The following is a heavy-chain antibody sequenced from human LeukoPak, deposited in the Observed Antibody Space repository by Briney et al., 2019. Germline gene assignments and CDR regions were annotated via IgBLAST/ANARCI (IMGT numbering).Heavy chain of an antibody. CDR2: IYYSGST. V-gene: IGHV4-61*01. CDR1: GGSVSSGSYY. J-gene: IGHJ3*02. CDR3: ARDMSGTYYYDSSGYEPANDAFDI. D-gene: IGHD3-22*01. Sequence: PSETLSLTCTVSGGSVSSGSYYWSWIRQPPGKGLEWIGYIYYSGSTNYNPSLKSRVTISVDTSKNQFSLKLSSVTAADTAVYYCARDMSGTYYYDSSGYEPANDAFDIWGQGTMVTVSS.